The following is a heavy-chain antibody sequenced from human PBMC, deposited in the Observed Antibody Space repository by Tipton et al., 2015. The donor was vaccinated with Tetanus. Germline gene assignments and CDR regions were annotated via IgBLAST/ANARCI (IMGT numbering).Heavy chain of an antibody. J-gene: IGHJ4*02. V-gene: IGHV3-48*02. CDR3: ARGHINRPETGDF. CDR2: ISRSSETI. D-gene: IGHD1-14*01. Sequence: SLRLSCVASGFTFSSYSMNWVRQAPGKGLEWVSYISRSSETIYHADSVKGRFTNSRDNAKNSLYLQVNSLRDEDTAVYYCARGHINRPETGDFWGQGTLVTVSS. CDR1: GFTFSSYS.